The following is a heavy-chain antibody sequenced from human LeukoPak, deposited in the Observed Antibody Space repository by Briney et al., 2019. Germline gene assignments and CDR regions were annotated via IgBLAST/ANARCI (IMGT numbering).Heavy chain of an antibody. D-gene: IGHD3-9*01. J-gene: IGHJ3*02. CDR1: GGTFSSYA. CDR2: IISIFGTA. Sequence: SVKVSCKASGGTFSSYAISWVRQAPGQGLEWMGRIISIFGTANYAQKFQGRVTIATDESTSTAYMELSSLRSEDTAVYYCARLNWDEIRYYDILPGPTGRAFDIWGQGTMVTVSS. V-gene: IGHV1-69*05. CDR3: ARLNWDEIRYYDILPGPTGRAFDI.